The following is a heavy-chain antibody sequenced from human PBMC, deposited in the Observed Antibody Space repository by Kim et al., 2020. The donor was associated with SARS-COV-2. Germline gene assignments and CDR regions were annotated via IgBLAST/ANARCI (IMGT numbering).Heavy chain of an antibody. D-gene: IGHD6-19*01. CDR3: ARPIGWGSVVDCFDP. Sequence: SETLSLTCTVSGGSISSYYWSWIRQPPGKGLEWIGYIYYSGSTNYNPSLKSRVTISADTSKNQFSLKLSSVIAAATAVYYCARPIGWGSVVDCFDPWAQG. CDR2: IYYSGST. J-gene: IGHJ5*02. CDR1: GGSISSYY. V-gene: IGHV4-59*08.